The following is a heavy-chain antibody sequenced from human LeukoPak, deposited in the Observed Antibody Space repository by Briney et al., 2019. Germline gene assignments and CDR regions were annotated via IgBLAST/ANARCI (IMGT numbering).Heavy chain of an antibody. CDR2: IYTSGST. CDR3: AREGTMPI. D-gene: IGHD2-2*01. J-gene: IGHJ3*02. CDR1: GVSISSGNFY. Sequence: SETLSLTCTVSGVSISSGNFYWSCIRQPAGKGLECIGRIYTSGSTNYNPSLKSRVTMSVDTSKNQFSLKLSSVTAADTAVYYCAREGTMPIWGQGTMVTVSS. V-gene: IGHV4-4*07.